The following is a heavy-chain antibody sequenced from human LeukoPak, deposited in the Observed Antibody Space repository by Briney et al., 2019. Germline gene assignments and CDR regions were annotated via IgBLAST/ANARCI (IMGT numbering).Heavy chain of an antibody. CDR2: IYYTGTP. Sequence: PSETLSLTCALSGGSFSTYYWSWTRQSPGKGLEWLGFIYYTGTPNYNPSLKSRVTISVDTSKNQFSLKLSSVTAADTAVYYCARAGANGIEAAGSLHYWGQGTLVTVSS. V-gene: IGHV4-59*01. CDR3: ARAGANGIEAAGSLHY. D-gene: IGHD6-13*01. J-gene: IGHJ4*02. CDR1: GGSFSTYY.